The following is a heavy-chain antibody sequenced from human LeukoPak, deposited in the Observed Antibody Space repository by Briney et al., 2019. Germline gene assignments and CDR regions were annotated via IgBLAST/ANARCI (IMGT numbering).Heavy chain of an antibody. D-gene: IGHD2-2*01. CDR3: AKDTRVVVTSGGFDY. V-gene: IGHV3-23*01. CDR2: FSGSGGST. J-gene: IGHJ4*02. Sequence: GGSLRLSCAASGFTFSSYGMNWVRQAPGKGLEWVSAFSGSGGSTYYADSVKGRFTISRVNSKNTLYLQMNSLRAEDTAVYYCAKDTRVVVTSGGFDYWGQGTLATVSS. CDR1: GFTFSSYG.